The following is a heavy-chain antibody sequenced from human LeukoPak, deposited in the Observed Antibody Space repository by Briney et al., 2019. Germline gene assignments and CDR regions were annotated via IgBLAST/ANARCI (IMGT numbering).Heavy chain of an antibody. CDR2: ISWNSGSI. J-gene: IGHJ4*02. CDR1: GFTFDDYA. CDR3: AKGKEEYSSGWYDY. Sequence: GGSLRLSCAASGFTFDDYAMHWVRQAPGKGLEWVSGISWNSGSIGYADSVKGRFTIYRDNAKNSLYLQMNSLRAEDTALYYCAKGKEEYSSGWYDYWGQGTLVTVSS. D-gene: IGHD6-19*01. V-gene: IGHV3-9*01.